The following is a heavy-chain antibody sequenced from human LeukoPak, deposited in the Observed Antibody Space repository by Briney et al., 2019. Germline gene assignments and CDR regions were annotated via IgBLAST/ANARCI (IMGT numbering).Heavy chain of an antibody. CDR3: AGPIVGAEGGWY. CDR1: GGTFSSYA. D-gene: IGHD1-26*01. V-gene: IGHV1-69*13. CDR2: IIPIFGTA. Sequence: SVKVSCKASGGTFSSYAISWVRQAPGQGLEWMGGIIPIFGTANYAQKFQGRVTITADESTSTAYMELSSLRSEDTAVYYCAGPIVGAEGGWYWGQGTLVTVSS. J-gene: IGHJ4*02.